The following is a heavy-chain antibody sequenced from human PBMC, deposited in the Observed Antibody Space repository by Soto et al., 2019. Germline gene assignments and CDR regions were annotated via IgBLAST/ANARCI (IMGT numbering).Heavy chain of an antibody. J-gene: IGHJ4*02. CDR2: ISSNGNYI. CDR1: GFTFTRYS. D-gene: IGHD3-22*01. V-gene: IGHV3-21*01. Sequence: GGSLRLSCAASGFTFTRYSMNWVRQAPGKGLEWVSSISSNGNYIYYADSMKGRFTISRDNAEKSLYLQMNSLRGEDTAVYYCARGTHYYDSIGYSHFFDYWGQGTLVTVSS. CDR3: ARGTHYYDSIGYSHFFDY.